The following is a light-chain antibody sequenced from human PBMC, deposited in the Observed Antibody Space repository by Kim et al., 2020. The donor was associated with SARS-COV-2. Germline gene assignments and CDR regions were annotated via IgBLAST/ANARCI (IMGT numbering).Light chain of an antibody. Sequence: DIQMTQSPSTLSAAVGDRVTITCLASQNINSWLAWYQQKPGKAPKLLIYKASSLESGVPSRFSGSGSGTEFTLTISSLQPDDFATYYCQQYKTYPWTFGQGTKVDIK. CDR3: QQYKTYPWT. V-gene: IGKV1-5*03. CDR2: KAS. J-gene: IGKJ1*01. CDR1: QNINSW.